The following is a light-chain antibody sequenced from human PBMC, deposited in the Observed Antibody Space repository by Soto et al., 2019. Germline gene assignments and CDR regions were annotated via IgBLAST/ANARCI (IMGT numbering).Light chain of an antibody. V-gene: IGKV1-39*01. CDR2: AAS. CDR3: QQSYSSPPT. CDR1: LSIDSY. J-gene: IGKJ2*01. Sequence: DIHMTQSPSSLSASVGDRVTITCRASLSIDSYVNWYQQKSGQAPKLLIYAASSLRSGVPSRFSGTGSGTDFTLTITSLPPEDFASYHCQQSYSSPPTFGQGTKLEIK.